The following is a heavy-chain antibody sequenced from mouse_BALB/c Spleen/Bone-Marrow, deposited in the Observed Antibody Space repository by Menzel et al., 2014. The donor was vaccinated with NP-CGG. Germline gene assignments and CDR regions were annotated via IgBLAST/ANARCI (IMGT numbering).Heavy chain of an antibody. CDR2: IWSDGST. V-gene: IGHV2-6-2*01. CDR1: GFSFTSYG. Sequence: VQLMESGPDLVAPSQSLSITCTVSGFSFTSYGVHWVRQPPGKGLEWLVVIWSDGSTTYNSALKARLSISKDNSKSQVFLKMNSLQTDDTAMYYCARHEHDYGFAYWGQGTLVTVSA. CDR3: ARHEHDYGFAY. D-gene: IGHD2-4*01. J-gene: IGHJ3*01.